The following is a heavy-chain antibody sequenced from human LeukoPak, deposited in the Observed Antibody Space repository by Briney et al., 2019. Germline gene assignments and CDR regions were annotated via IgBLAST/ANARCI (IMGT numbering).Heavy chain of an antibody. CDR2: ISAYNGNT. D-gene: IGHD5-24*01. CDR1: GYTFPSYG. CDR3: ARLSLQATRFDY. V-gene: IGHV1-18*01. J-gene: IGHJ4*02. Sequence: ASVKVSCKASGYTFPSYGISWLRQAPAQGLEWMGWISAYNGNTHYAQKLQGRITMTTDTSTSTAYIELRSRGADDTAVYYGARLSLQATRFDYWGQGTLVTVSS.